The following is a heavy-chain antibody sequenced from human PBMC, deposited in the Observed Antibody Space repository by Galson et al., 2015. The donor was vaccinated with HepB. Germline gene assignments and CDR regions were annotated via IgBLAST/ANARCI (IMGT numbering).Heavy chain of an antibody. V-gene: IGHV3-7*01. CDR1: AFSFSFYW. J-gene: IGHJ3*02. CDR2: IKQDGSDK. D-gene: IGHD6-19*01. Sequence: LRLSCAASAFSFSFYWMSWVRQSPGKGLEWVANIKQDGSDKYYVDSVKGRFTISRDNAKNSLFLQMNSLRAEDTAVYYCARSGYSSGWRLTHAFDIWGQGTMVTVSS. CDR3: ARSGYSSGWRLTHAFDI.